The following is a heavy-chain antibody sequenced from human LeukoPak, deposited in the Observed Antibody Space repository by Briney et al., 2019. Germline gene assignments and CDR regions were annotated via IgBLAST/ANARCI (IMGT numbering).Heavy chain of an antibody. CDR2: IYYSGST. CDR1: GGSISSYY. D-gene: IGHD6-19*01. V-gene: IGHV4-59*08. Sequence: SETLSLTCTVSGGSISSYYWSWIRQPPGKGLEWIGYIYYSGSTNYNPSLKSRVTISVDTSKNQFSLKLSSVTAANTAVYYCARHRRQYSSGPNLDCWGQGTLVTVSS. CDR3: ARHRRQYSSGPNLDC. J-gene: IGHJ4*02.